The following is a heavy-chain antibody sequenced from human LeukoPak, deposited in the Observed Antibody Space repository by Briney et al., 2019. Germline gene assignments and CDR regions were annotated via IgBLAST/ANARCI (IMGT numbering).Heavy chain of an antibody. Sequence: GGSLRLSCAASRFTFSSYVMKWVRQVPGKGLEWVSSISSSSSYIYYADSVKGRFTISRDNAKNSLYLQMNSLRAEDTAVYYCAREWGSYSRGGDYWGQGTLVTVSS. V-gene: IGHV3-21*01. CDR3: AREWGSYSRGGDY. CDR2: ISSSSSYI. D-gene: IGHD1-26*01. CDR1: RFTFSSYV. J-gene: IGHJ4*02.